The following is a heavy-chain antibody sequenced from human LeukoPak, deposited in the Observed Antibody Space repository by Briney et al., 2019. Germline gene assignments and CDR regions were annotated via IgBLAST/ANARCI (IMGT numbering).Heavy chain of an antibody. CDR2: INPNSGGA. CDR1: GYTFTGYY. V-gene: IGHV1-2*02. J-gene: IGHJ4*02. D-gene: IGHD3-10*01. CDR3: AVVYGSGWDLDY. Sequence: ASVQVSCKASGYTFTGYYMHWVRQAPGQGLEWMGWINPNSGGANYAQKFQGRVTMTRDTSISTAYMELSRLRSDDTAVDYCAVVYGSGWDLDYWGQGTLVPVSS.